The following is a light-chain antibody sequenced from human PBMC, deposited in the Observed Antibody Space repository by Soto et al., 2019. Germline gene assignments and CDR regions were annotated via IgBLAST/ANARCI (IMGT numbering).Light chain of an antibody. J-gene: IGKJ1*01. CDR2: LTS. CDR1: QAVNTR. V-gene: IGKV3-20*01. Sequence: EIVMTQSPATLSVSPGERATLSCRASQAVNTRLAWYQHKPGQAPRLLIYLTSNRAAGIPDRFSGSGSGTDFSLTISRLEPEDFAVYYCQHYDSARWTFGLGTKVDIK. CDR3: QHYDSARWT.